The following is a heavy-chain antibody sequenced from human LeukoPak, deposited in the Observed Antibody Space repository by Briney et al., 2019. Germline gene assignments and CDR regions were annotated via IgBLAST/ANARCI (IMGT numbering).Heavy chain of an antibody. CDR2: ISGSGGST. CDR3: AKDPGISVAGPSYMDV. V-gene: IGHV3-23*01. Sequence: GGSLRLTCGASVLIFSSYGMGWVRQAPEEGLEWVSDISGSGGSTYYADSVKGRFTISRDNSKNTLYLQMNSLRAEDTAVYYCAKDPGISVAGPSYMDVWGKGTTVTISS. J-gene: IGHJ6*03. D-gene: IGHD6-19*01. CDR1: VLIFSSYG.